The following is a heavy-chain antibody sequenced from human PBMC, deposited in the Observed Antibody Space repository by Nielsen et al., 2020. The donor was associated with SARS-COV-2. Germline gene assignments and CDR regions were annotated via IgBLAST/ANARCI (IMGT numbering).Heavy chain of an antibody. CDR1: GFTVSSNY. Sequence: GESLKISCAASGFTVSSNYMSWVRQAPGKGLEWVSYISSSSSYTNYADSVKGRFTISRDNAKNSLYLQMNSLRAEDTAVYYCARGVWLWGQGTLVTVSS. J-gene: IGHJ4*02. V-gene: IGHV3-11*05. CDR2: ISSSSSYT. CDR3: ARGVWL. D-gene: IGHD3-16*01.